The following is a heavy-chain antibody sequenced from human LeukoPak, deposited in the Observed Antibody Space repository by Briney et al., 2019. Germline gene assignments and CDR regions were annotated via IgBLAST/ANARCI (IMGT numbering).Heavy chain of an antibody. V-gene: IGHV4-34*01. CDR2: INHRGST. CDR3: VTYYFDSSGPKKNY. CDR1: GGPFSGYY. Sequence: SETLSLTCAVYGGPFSGYYWSWIRQPPGKGLEWIGEINHRGSTNYNPSLKSRVTISVDTSKKQFSLKLSSVTAADTAVYYCVTYYFDSSGPKKNYWGQGTLVTVSS. J-gene: IGHJ4*02. D-gene: IGHD3-22*01.